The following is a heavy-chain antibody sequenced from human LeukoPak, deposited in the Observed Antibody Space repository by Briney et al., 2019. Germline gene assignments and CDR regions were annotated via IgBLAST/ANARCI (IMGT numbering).Heavy chain of an antibody. V-gene: IGHV3-48*03. CDR1: GFTFSSYE. Sequence: GGSLRLSCAASGFTFSSYEMNWVRQAPGKGLEWVSYISSSGSTIYYADSVKGRFTISRDNAKNSLYLQMNSLRAEDTAVCYCARLAAADIYYYYYMDVWGKGTTVTISS. D-gene: IGHD6-13*01. CDR3: ARLAAADIYYYYYMDV. CDR2: ISSSGSTI. J-gene: IGHJ6*03.